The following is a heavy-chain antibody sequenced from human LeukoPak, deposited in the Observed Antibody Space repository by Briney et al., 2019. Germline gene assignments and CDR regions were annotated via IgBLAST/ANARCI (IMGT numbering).Heavy chain of an antibody. V-gene: IGHV6-1*01. Sequence: SQTLSLTCAISGDSVSMNSAGWNWIRQSPSRGLEWLGRIYYRSQWYKDEAAFVKGRITINPDTAKNQFSLKLSSVTAADTAVYYCAREKEHYYGSGSYYEDDAFDIWGQGTMVTVSS. D-gene: IGHD3-10*01. CDR2: IYYRSQWYK. J-gene: IGHJ3*02. CDR1: GDSVSMNSAG. CDR3: AREKEHYYGSGSYYEDDAFDI.